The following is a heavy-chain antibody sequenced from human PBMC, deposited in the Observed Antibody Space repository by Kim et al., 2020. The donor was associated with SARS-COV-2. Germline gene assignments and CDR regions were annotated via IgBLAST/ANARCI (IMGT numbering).Heavy chain of an antibody. D-gene: IGHD2-8*02. V-gene: IGHV1-24*01. J-gene: IGHJ6*02. CDR2: FDPEAGDT. Sequence: ASVKVSCKVPGYTLTELPIHWVRQAPGKGLEWMGGFDPEAGDTVYAEKFHGRVTMTDDTSTDTAYMELSSLKSEDTAVYYCVPEHVGEGLVARMAVWGQGTTVTVSS. CDR3: VPEHVGEGLVARMAV. CDR1: GYTLTELP.